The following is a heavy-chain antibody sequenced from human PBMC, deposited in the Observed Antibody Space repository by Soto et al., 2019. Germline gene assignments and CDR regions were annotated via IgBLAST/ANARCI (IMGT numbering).Heavy chain of an antibody. V-gene: IGHV4-34*01. D-gene: IGHD6-13*01. CDR1: GGSFSGYY. CDR3: ARGRPYYSSSWYGYFDY. Sequence: SETLSLTCAVYGGSFSGYYWSWIRQPPGKGLEWIGEINHSGSTNYNPSLKSRVTISVDTSKNQFSLKLSSVTAADTAVYYCARGRPYYSSSWYGYFDYWGQGTLVTVSS. CDR2: INHSGST. J-gene: IGHJ4*02.